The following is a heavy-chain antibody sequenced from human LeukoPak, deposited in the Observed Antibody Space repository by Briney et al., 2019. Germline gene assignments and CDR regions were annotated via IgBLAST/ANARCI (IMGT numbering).Heavy chain of an antibody. J-gene: IGHJ4*02. Sequence: PGGSLRLSCAASGFTFSSYAMHWVRQAPGKGREWVAVISYDGSNKYYADSVKGRFPISRDNSKNTLYLQMNSLRAEDTAVYYCARQGEYFDYWGQGTLVTVSS. CDR2: ISYDGSNK. CDR1: GFTFSSYA. D-gene: IGHD3-16*01. V-gene: IGHV3-30*04. CDR3: ARQGEYFDY.